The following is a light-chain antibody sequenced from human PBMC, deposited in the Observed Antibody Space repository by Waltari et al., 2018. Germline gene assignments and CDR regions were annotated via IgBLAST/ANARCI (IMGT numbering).Light chain of an antibody. J-gene: IGLJ2*01. CDR1: SPNIGNNY. V-gene: IGLV1-51*01. CDR2: DNN. CDR3: GSWDSSLSTVV. Sequence: QSVLTQPPSVSAAPGQKVTISCSGSSPNIGNNYVSWYQQLPGTAPKLLIYDNNRRPSVIPDRFSGSKSDTSATLGITGLQTGDEADYYCGSWDSSLSTVVFGGGTKLTVL.